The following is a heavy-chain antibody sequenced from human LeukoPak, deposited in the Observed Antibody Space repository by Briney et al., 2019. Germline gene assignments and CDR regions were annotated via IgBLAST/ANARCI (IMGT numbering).Heavy chain of an antibody. Sequence: KTSETLSLTCAVYGGSFSGYYWSWIRQSPGKGLEWLGEVNHSGSTNYNPSLKSRVTISVDTSKNQFSLKLSSVTAADTAVYYCARRFYYNPPFDPWGQGTLVTVSS. CDR3: ARRFYYNPPFDP. J-gene: IGHJ5*02. CDR1: GGSFSGYY. V-gene: IGHV4-34*01. CDR2: VNHSGST. D-gene: IGHD3-22*01.